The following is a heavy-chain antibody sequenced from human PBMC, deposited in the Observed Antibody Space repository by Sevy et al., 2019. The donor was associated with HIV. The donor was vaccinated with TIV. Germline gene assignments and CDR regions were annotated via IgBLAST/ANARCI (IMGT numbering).Heavy chain of an antibody. D-gene: IGHD6-13*01. CDR3: AREQQLVGSPVDY. J-gene: IGHJ4*02. CDR1: GFTFSSYA. CDR2: ISYDGSNK. Sequence: GGSLRLSCAASGFTFSSYAMHWVRQAPGKGLEWVAVISYDGSNKYYADSVKGRFTISRDNSKNTLYLQMNSLRAEDTAVYYCAREQQLVGSPVDYWGQGTLVTVSS. V-gene: IGHV3-30-3*01.